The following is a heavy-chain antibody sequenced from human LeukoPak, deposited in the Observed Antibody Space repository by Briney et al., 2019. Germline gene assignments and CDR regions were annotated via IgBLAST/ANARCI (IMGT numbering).Heavy chain of an antibody. J-gene: IGHJ6*02. D-gene: IGHD2-8*01. CDR2: TYYRSKWYN. Sequence: SQTLSLTFAISGDSVSSNSATWNWLRQSPSRGLEWLGSTYYRSKWYNDYAVSVKSRTTINPDTSKNQFSLQLNSVTPEDTAVYYCARARLYPDVWGQGTTVTVSS. CDR1: GDSVSSNSAT. CDR3: ARARLYPDV. V-gene: IGHV6-1*01.